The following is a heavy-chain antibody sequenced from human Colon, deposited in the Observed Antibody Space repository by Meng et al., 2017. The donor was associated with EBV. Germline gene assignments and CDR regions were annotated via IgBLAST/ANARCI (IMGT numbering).Heavy chain of an antibody. V-gene: IGHV4-34*01. CDR3: VRGDGSGSGNWFDP. Sequence: QVQLQQGGAGLLRPSETLSLTCAVYGGSFSGYYWSWIRQPPGKGLEWIGEINHSGSTHYNPSLKSRLTISVDTSKNQFSLKLSSVTAADTAVYYCVRGDGSGSGNWFDPWGQGTLVTVSS. CDR1: GGSFSGYY. D-gene: IGHD3-10*01. J-gene: IGHJ5*02. CDR2: INHSGST.